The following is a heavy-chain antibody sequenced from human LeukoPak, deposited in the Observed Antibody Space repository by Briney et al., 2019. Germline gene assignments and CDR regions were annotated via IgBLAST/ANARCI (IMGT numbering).Heavy chain of an antibody. CDR2: VYYSGRT. CDR3: ARRRYYDSTGYFD. V-gene: IGHV4-39*01. Sequence: SETLSLTCTVSGGSISSSSYYWGWIRQPPGKGLEWIGEVYYSGRTYQNPSLRSRVSMSVDTSKNHFSLELHSVTATDTAVYYCARRRYYDSTGYFDWGRGSLVTVPS. CDR1: GGSISSSSYY. D-gene: IGHD3-22*01. J-gene: IGHJ1*01.